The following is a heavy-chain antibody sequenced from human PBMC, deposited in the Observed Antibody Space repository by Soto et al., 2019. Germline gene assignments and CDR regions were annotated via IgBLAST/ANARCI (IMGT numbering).Heavy chain of an antibody. V-gene: IGHV3-30-3*01. CDR1: GFTSSSYV. J-gene: IGHJ4*02. Sequence: SLRLSCEGSGFTSSSYVMHWVRQAPGKGLGWVALISFDGSKKNYADSVKGRFTISRDNSKNMMYLQMNSLRPEDTAVYYCARGVFYYYGSSGYSPDYWGQGTLVTVSS. D-gene: IGHD3-22*01. CDR3: ARGVFYYYGSSGYSPDY. CDR2: ISFDGSKK.